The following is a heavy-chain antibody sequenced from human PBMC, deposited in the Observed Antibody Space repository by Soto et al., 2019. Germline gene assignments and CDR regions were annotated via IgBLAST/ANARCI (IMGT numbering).Heavy chain of an antibody. CDR1: DGSISSYCYY. CDR2: IYYSGST. CDR3: ARAYGMDV. Sequence: SETLSLTCTVPDGSISSYCYYWSWIRQHPGKGLEWIGYIYYSGSTYYNPSLKSRVTISVDTSKNQFSLKLSSVTAADTAVYYCARAYGMDVWGQGTTVTVSS. V-gene: IGHV4-31*03. J-gene: IGHJ6*02.